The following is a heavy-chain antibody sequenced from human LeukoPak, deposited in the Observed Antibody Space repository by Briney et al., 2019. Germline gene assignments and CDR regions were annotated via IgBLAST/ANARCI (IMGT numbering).Heavy chain of an antibody. Sequence: SETLSLTCTVSGGSISSSSYSWGWIRQPPGQGLEWIGSIYYSGSTYYNPSLKSRVTISVDTSKNQFSLKLSSVTAADTAVYYCASPDREWYAFDIWGQGTMVTVSS. D-gene: IGHD2-8*01. CDR1: GGSISSSSYS. CDR3: ASPDREWYAFDI. V-gene: IGHV4-39*01. J-gene: IGHJ3*02. CDR2: IYYSGST.